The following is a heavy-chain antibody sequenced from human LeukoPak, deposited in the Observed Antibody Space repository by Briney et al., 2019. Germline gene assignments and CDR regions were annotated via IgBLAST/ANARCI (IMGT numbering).Heavy chain of an antibody. J-gene: IGHJ4*02. CDR3: AREVRGVISYYFDY. D-gene: IGHD3-10*01. CDR2: IYYSGST. Sequence: PSETLSLTCTASGGSISSYYWSWIRQPPGKGLEWIGYIYYSGSTNYNPSLKSRVTTSVDTTKNPFSLKLSSVTAADTAVYYCAREVRGVISYYFDYWGQGTLVTVSS. CDR1: GGSISSYY. V-gene: IGHV4-59*12.